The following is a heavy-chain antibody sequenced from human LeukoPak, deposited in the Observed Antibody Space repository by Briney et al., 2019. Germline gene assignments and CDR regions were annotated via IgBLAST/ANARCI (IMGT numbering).Heavy chain of an antibody. D-gene: IGHD6-6*01. CDR1: GGSISSYY. J-gene: IGHJ4*02. V-gene: IGHV4-59*01. CDR3: ARIEYSSSSLIFDY. Sequence: SETLSLTCTVSGGSISSYYWSWIRQPPGKGLEWIGYIYYSGSTNYNPSLKSRVTISVDTSKNQFSLKLSSMTAADTAVYYCARIEYSSSSLIFDYWGQGTLVTVSS. CDR2: IYYSGST.